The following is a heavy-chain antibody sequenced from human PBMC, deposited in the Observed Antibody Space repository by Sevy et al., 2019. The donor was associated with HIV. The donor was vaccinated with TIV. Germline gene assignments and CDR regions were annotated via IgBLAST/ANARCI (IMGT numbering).Heavy chain of an antibody. D-gene: IGHD5-12*01. J-gene: IGHJ6*02. CDR2: IDWDDDK. CDR3: ARMRVATIDRGPYYYGMDV. CDR1: GFSLSTSGMC. Sequence: SGPTLVNPTQTLTLTCTFSGFSLSTSGMCVSWIRQPPGKALEWLALIDWDDDKYYSTSLKTRLTISKDTSKIQVVLTMTNMDPVDTATYYCARMRVATIDRGPYYYGMDVWGQGTTVTVSS. V-gene: IGHV2-70*01.